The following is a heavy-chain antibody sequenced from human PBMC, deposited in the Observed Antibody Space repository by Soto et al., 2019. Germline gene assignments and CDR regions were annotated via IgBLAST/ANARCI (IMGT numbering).Heavy chain of an antibody. CDR1: GYTFTGYY. V-gene: IGHV1-2*02. Sequence: QVQLVQSGAEVKKPGASVKVSCKASGYTFTGYYMHWVRQAPGQGLEWMGWINPNSCGTNYAQKFQGRVTMTRDTSISTAYMELSRLRSDDTAVYYCARARDYVAGGWFDPWGQGTLVTVSS. D-gene: IGHD4-17*01. J-gene: IGHJ5*02. CDR2: INPNSCGT. CDR3: ARARDYVAGGWFDP.